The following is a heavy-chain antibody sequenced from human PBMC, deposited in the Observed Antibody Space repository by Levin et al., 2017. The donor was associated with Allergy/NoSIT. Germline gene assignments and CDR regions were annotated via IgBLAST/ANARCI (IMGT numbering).Heavy chain of an antibody. J-gene: IGHJ3*02. CDR1: GLIFSDYY. CDR3: ARIMYGTDAFDI. Sequence: GGSLRLSCAASGLIFSDYYMTWIRQAPGKGLEWVSYISSSGGTRYYSDSVKGRFTISRDNTKNSLYLQMNSLRAEDTAVYYCARIMYGTDAFDIWGLGTMVTVSS. V-gene: IGHV3-11*01. D-gene: IGHD2-8*01. CDR2: ISSSGGTR.